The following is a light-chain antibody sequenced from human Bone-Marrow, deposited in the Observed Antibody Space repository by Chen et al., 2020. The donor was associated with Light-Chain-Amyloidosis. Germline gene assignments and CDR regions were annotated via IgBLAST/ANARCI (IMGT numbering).Light chain of an antibody. CDR3: QSADSSGTYEVI. V-gene: IGLV3-25*03. CDR2: RDT. CDR1: ELPTKY. J-gene: IGLJ2*01. Sequence: SFEPTLPPPASPSPGQTARTTCSADELPTKYAYWYQQKPGQAPVLVIHRDTERPSGISERFSGSSSGTTATLTISGVQAEDAADYHCQSADSSGTYEVIFGGGTKLTVL.